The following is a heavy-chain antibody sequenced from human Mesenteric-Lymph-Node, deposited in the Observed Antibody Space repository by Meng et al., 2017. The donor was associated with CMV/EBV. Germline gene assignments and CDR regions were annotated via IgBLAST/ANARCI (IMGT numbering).Heavy chain of an antibody. CDR1: GFTFSSYA. CDR2: IYGDSSRV. J-gene: IGHJ6*02. D-gene: IGHD3-10*01. Sequence: GGSLRLSCAASGFTFSSYAMSWVRQAPGKGLEWVGGIYGDSSRVGYADSVKGRFTISRDNARKSVYLQMNNLRAEDTALYYCARGRGDVWGQGTTVTVSS. CDR3: ARGRGDV. V-gene: IGHV3-23*03.